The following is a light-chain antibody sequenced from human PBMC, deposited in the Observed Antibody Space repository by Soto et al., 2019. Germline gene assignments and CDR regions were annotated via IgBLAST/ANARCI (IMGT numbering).Light chain of an antibody. Sequence: QSALTQPPSASGSPGQSVTISCTGTSSDVGAYNYVSWYQQHPGKVPKLMIYEVIKRPSGVPDRFSGSKSGNTASLTVSGLQPEDEADYYCSSHAGSINLVFGGGTQLTVL. CDR1: SSDVGAYNY. J-gene: IGLJ2*01. CDR2: EVI. CDR3: SSHAGSINLV. V-gene: IGLV2-8*01.